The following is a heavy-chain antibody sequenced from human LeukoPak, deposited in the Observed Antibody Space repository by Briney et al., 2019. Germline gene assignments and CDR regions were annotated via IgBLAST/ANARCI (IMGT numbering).Heavy chain of an antibody. CDR3: ARDVSSGWYWDYFDY. V-gene: IGHV3-7*01. J-gene: IGHJ4*02. CDR1: GFIFNNYE. D-gene: IGHD6-19*01. Sequence: PGGSLRLSCAASGFIFNNYEMNWVRQAPGKGLEWVANIKQDGSEKYYVDSVKGRFTISRDNAKNSLYLQMNSLRAEDTAVYYCARDVSSGWYWDYFDYWGQGTLVTVSS. CDR2: IKQDGSEK.